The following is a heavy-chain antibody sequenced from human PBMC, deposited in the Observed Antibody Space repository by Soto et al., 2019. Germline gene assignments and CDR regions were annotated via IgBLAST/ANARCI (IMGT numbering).Heavy chain of an antibody. J-gene: IGHJ4*02. CDR3: ARKYYDILTGGEYHPLYYFDY. Sequence: QVQLQQWGAGLLKPSETLSLTCAVYGGSFSGYYWSWIRQPPGKGLEWIGEINHSGSTNYNPSLNSRVTISVDTSKNQFSLKLSSVTAADTAVYYCARKYYDILTGGEYHPLYYFDYWGQGTLVTVSS. D-gene: IGHD3-9*01. V-gene: IGHV4-34*01. CDR1: GGSFSGYY. CDR2: INHSGST.